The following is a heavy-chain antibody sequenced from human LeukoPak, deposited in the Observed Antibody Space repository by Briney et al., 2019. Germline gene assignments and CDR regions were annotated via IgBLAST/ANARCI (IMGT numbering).Heavy chain of an antibody. CDR3: GRHWEVGASVFDY. J-gene: IGHJ4*02. Sequence: SETLSLTCTVSGGSISSSSYYWGWIRQPPGKGLEWIGAIYYRGTTYYNPSLKSRVTISVDTSKNQFSLRLSSVTAADTAVYYCGRHWEVGASVFDYWGQGTLVTVSP. D-gene: IGHD1-26*01. V-gene: IGHV4-39*01. CDR1: GGSISSSSYY. CDR2: IYYRGTT.